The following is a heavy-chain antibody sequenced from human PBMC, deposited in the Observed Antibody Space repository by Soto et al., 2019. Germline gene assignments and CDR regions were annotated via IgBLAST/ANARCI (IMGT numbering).Heavy chain of an antibody. CDR2: ISYDGSNK. CDR3: AKAPPLGATWVYYGMDV. Sequence: GGSLRLSCAASGFTFSSYGMHWVRQAPGKGLEWVAVISYDGSNKYYADSVKGRFTISRDNSKNTLYLQMNSLRAEDTAVYYCAKAPPLGATWVYYGMDVWGQGTTVTVSS. D-gene: IGHD1-26*01. CDR1: GFTFSSYG. J-gene: IGHJ6*02. V-gene: IGHV3-30*18.